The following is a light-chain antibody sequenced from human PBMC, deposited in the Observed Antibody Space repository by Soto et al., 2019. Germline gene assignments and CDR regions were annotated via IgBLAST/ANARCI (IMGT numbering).Light chain of an antibody. CDR2: DAS. V-gene: IGKV3-11*01. CDR3: QQRANWPPFT. J-gene: IGKJ4*01. Sequence: EMVLTQAPATLALSRVGRATRSWRASHSVSSYLAWYQQKPGHAPRLLIYDASNRATGSPARFSGSGSGTDFNLTISSIAPEDFAVYYCQQRANWPPFTFGGGTKVDI. CDR1: HSVSSY.